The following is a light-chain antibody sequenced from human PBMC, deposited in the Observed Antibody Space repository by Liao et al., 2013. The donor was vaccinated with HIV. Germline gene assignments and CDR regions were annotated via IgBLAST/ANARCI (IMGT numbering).Light chain of an antibody. Sequence: SYVLTQPPSVSVAPGKTARITCGGNNIGSKSVHWYQQKPGQAPVLVIYYDSDRPSGIPARFSGSKSGNTATLTISRVEAGDEADYYCQVWDSSSDHPGVFGGGTKLTVL. CDR2: YDS. V-gene: IGLV3-21*01. CDR1: NIGSKS. CDR3: QVWDSSSDHPGV. J-gene: IGLJ2*01.